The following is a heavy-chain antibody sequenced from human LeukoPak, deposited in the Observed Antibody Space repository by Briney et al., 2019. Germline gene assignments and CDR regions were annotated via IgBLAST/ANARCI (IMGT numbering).Heavy chain of an antibody. D-gene: IGHD6-13*01. CDR2: ISSSSSYI. CDR1: GFTFSSYS. CDR3: ARGGRSSSWTGHY. Sequence: GGSLRLSCAASGFTFSSYSMNWVRQAPGKGLEGVSSISSSSSYIYYADSVKGRFTISRDNAKNSLYLQMNSLRAEDTAVYYCARGGRSSSWTGHYWGQGTLVTVSS. V-gene: IGHV3-21*01. J-gene: IGHJ4*02.